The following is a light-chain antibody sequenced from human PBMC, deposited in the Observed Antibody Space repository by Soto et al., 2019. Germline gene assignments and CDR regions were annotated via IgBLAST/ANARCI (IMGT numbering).Light chain of an antibody. Sequence: EIVMTQSPATLSVSPGERATLSCRASQSVSSNLAWYQQKPGQAPRLLIYGASTRATGIPARFSGSGSETEFTLSISGLQSEDFAVYYCQQYNNWPWTFGQGTKVEIK. V-gene: IGKV3-15*01. CDR1: QSVSSN. J-gene: IGKJ1*01. CDR2: GAS. CDR3: QQYNNWPWT.